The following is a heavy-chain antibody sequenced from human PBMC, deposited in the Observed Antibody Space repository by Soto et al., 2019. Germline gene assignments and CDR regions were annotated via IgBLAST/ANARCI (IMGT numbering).Heavy chain of an antibody. D-gene: IGHD6-19*01. J-gene: IGHJ6*02. V-gene: IGHV3-23*01. Sequence: PGGSLRLSCAASGFTFNSEWMSWVRQFPGKGLEWVSAISGGGGSTYYADSVKGRFTISRDNSKNTLYLQMNSLRAEDTAVYYCAKGEQWLVPLFYYYYGMDVWGQGTTVTVSS. CDR1: GFTFNSEW. CDR2: ISGGGGST. CDR3: AKGEQWLVPLFYYYYGMDV.